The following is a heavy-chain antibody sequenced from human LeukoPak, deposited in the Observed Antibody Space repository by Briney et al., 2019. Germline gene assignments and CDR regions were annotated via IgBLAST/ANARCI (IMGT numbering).Heavy chain of an antibody. CDR1: GGTFSSYA. J-gene: IGHJ3*02. CDR3: AXXXXXXSTLLNDAFDI. CDR2: IIPILGIA. V-gene: IGHV1-69*04. Sequence: SVKVSCKASGGTFSSYAISWVRQAPGQGLEWMGRIIPILGIANYAQKFQGRVTITADKSTSTAYMELSSLRSEDTAVYYCAXXXXXXSTLLNDAFDIWGQGTMVTVSS. D-gene: IGHD2-15*01.